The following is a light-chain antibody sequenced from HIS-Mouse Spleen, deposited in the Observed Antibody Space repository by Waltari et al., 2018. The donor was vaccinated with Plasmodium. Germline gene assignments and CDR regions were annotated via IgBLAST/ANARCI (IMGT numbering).Light chain of an antibody. Sequence: EIVMTQSPATLSVSPGERATLSCRASQSVSSNLAWYQQKPGQAPRLLIYGASTRATGIPGRFSGSGSGTEFTLTISSLQSEDFAVYYCQQYNNWSFTFGPGTKVEIK. CDR3: QQYNNWSFT. CDR1: QSVSSN. CDR2: GAS. J-gene: IGKJ3*01. V-gene: IGKV3-15*01.